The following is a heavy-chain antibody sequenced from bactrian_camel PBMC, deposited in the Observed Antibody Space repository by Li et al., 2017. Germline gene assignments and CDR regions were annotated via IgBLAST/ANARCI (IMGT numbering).Heavy chain of an antibody. Sequence: QLVESGGGSVQPGGSLRLSCATSGFTHTEYCLAWFRQAPGKQREQVAFISDGGVSTYYADSVKGRFTVSQDNAKNTLFLQMIDLKPDDTAMYYCAVIMGPYCSDRNGPLHTTNGVAYWGQGTQVTVS. D-gene: IGHD1*01. V-gene: IGHV3S1*01. CDR2: ISDGGVST. J-gene: IGHJ4*01. CDR1: GFTHTEYC. CDR3: AVIMGPYCSDRNGPLHTTNGVAY.